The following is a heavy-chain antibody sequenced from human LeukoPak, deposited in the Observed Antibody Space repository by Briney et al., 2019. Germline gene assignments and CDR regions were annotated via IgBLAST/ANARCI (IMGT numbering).Heavy chain of an antibody. J-gene: IGHJ4*02. V-gene: IGHV4-59*08. Sequence: SETLSLTCTVSGGSISSYYWGWIRQPPGKGLEWIAYMYNSGSSTNYNPSLTSRVTISVDTSKNQFSLKLSSVTVADTAVYYCARGVLHCTNGLCYFHFDYWGQGTLVTVSS. CDR2: MYNSGSST. CDR1: GGSISSYY. D-gene: IGHD2-8*01. CDR3: ARGVLHCTNGLCYFHFDY.